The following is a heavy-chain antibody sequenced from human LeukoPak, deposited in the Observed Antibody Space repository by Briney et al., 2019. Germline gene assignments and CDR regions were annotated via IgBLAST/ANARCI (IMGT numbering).Heavy chain of an antibody. CDR1: GYTFTGYY. Sequence: ASVKVSCKASGYTFTGYYMHWVRQAPGQGLEWMGWINPNSGGTNYAQKFQGRVTMTRDTSISTAYMELSRLRSDGTAVYYCARDRGYNWNDGLDYWGQGTLVTVSS. D-gene: IGHD1-1*01. CDR3: ARDRGYNWNDGLDY. V-gene: IGHV1-2*02. J-gene: IGHJ4*02. CDR2: INPNSGGT.